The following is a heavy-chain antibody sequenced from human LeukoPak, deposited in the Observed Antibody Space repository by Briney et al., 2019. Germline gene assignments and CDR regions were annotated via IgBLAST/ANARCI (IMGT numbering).Heavy chain of an antibody. CDR2: IYYSGST. D-gene: IGHD4-17*01. CDR3: ARDPVNDYERWFDP. V-gene: IGHV4-30-4*07. J-gene: IGHJ5*02. CDR1: GFTFSSYA. Sequence: LRLSCAASGFTFSSYAMSWVRQAPGKGLEWIGCIYYSGSTHYHPSLTSRVSLSVATSKNQYSLKLSSVTAADTAVYYCARDPVNDYERWFDPWGQGTLVTVSS.